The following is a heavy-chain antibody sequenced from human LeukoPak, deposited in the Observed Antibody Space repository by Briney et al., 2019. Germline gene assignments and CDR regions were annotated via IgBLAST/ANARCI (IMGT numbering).Heavy chain of an antibody. CDR3: ARHSRGAGDGFDY. V-gene: IGHV5-51*01. Sequence: GESLKISCKGSGYSFTSYWIGWVRQMPGKGLEWMGIFYLGDSDTRYSPSFQGQVTISADKSINTVYLQWSSLKASDTAMYYCARHSRGAGDGFDYWGQGTLVTVSS. CDR1: GYSFTSYW. J-gene: IGHJ4*02. CDR2: FYLGDSDT. D-gene: IGHD2-21*02.